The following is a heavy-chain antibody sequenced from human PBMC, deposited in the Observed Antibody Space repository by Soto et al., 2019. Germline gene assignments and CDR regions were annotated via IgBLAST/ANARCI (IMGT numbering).Heavy chain of an antibody. CDR3: AKTKGHSDVYYFGMDV. Sequence: GGSLRLSCASSGFIFDIYAINWVRLAPGKGLEWVSVISGGGVRTYYADPVKGRFSMSRDNSRKTVYLEMHSLRAEDTAVYYCAKTKGHSDVYYFGMDVWGQGTTVTVSS. D-gene: IGHD2-21*02. CDR1: GFIFDIYA. J-gene: IGHJ6*02. CDR2: ISGGGVRT. V-gene: IGHV3-23*01.